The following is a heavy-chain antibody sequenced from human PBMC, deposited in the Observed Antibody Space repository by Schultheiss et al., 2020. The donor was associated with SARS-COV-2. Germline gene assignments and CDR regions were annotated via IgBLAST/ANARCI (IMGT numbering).Heavy chain of an antibody. CDR2: INHSRST. CDR1: GGSISSSSYY. D-gene: IGHD3-3*01. Sequence: SETLSLTCTVSGGSISSSSYYWGWISQSPGKGLEWIGEINHSRSTNYNPSLKSRVTISVDTSKNQFSLRLSSVTAADTAVYYCARIAIFGVVDQYFYMDVWGKGTTVTVSS. CDR3: ARIAIFGVVDQYFYMDV. J-gene: IGHJ6*03. V-gene: IGHV4-39*07.